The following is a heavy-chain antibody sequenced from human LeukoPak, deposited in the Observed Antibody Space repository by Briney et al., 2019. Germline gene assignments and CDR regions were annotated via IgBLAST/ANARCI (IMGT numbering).Heavy chain of an antibody. V-gene: IGHV3-21*01. D-gene: IGHD3-22*01. CDR3: AREEVDYYYDSSGYYED. CDR2: ISSSSSYI. Sequence: GGSLRLSRAASGFTFSSYSMNWVRQAPGKGLEWVSSISSSSSYIYYADSVKGRFTISRDNAKNSLYLQMNSLRAEDTAVYYCAREEVDYYYDSSGYYEDWGQGTLVTVSS. J-gene: IGHJ4*02. CDR1: GFTFSSYS.